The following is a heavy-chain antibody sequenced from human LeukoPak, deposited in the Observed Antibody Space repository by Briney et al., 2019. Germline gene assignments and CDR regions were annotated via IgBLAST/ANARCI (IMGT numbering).Heavy chain of an antibody. Sequence: ASVKVSCKTPGYTFTYYAVQWVRQAPGQRLEWMGWINAGNGKTKYSQKFQDRVTITRDTSATTAYLDLNSLRSEDTAVYYCARARWTSTVTTYYLDYWGQGTLVTVSS. J-gene: IGHJ4*02. CDR1: GYTFTYYA. V-gene: IGHV1-3*01. CDR2: INAGNGKT. CDR3: ARARWTSTVTTYYLDY. D-gene: IGHD4-17*01.